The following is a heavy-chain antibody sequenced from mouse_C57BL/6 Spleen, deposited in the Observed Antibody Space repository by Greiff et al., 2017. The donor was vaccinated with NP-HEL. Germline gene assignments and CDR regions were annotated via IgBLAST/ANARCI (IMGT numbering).Heavy chain of an antibody. CDR2: INPSTGGT. J-gene: IGHJ1*03. CDR1: GYSFTGYY. D-gene: IGHD2-3*01. CDR3: AREGDDGYPWYFDV. V-gene: IGHV1-43*01. Sequence: EVQLQQSGPELVKPGASVKISCKASGYSFTGYYMHWVKQSSEKSLEWIGEINPSTGGTSYNQKFKGKATLTVDKSSSTAYMQLKSLTSEDSAVYYCAREGDDGYPWYFDVWGTGTTVTVSS.